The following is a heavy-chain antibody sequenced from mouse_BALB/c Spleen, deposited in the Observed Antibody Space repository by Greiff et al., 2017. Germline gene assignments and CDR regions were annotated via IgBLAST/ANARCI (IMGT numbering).Heavy chain of an antibody. J-gene: IGHJ3*01. CDR1: GYSFTSYW. CDR2: IDPSDSET. D-gene: IGHD2-13*01. CDR3: AREDGDYWFAY. V-gene: IGHV1S127*01. Sequence: QVQLQQSGPQLVRPGASVKISCKASGYSFTSYWMHWVKQRPGQGLEWIGMIDPSDSETRLNQKFKDKATLTVDKSSSTAYMQLSSPTSEDSAVYVCAREDGDYWFAYWGQGTLVTVSA.